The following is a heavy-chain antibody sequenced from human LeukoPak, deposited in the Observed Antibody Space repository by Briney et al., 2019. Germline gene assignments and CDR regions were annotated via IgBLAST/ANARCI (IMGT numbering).Heavy chain of an antibody. CDR1: GYSFTRDW. Sequence: GESLKISCKGSGYSFTRDWIGWVRQMPGKGLEWMGIIYPGDSDTRYSPSFQGQVTISADKSITTAYLQWSSLKASDTAMYYCARARESGSLYYFDYWGQGTLVTVSS. CDR3: ARARESGSLYYFDY. V-gene: IGHV5-51*01. CDR2: IYPGDSDT. J-gene: IGHJ4*02. D-gene: IGHD1-26*01.